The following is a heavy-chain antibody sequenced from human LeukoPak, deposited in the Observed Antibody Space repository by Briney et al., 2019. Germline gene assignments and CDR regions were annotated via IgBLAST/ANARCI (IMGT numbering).Heavy chain of an antibody. V-gene: IGHV3-11*01. J-gene: IGHJ6*02. Sequence: GGSLRLSCAASGFTFSDCYMSWIRQAPGKGLEWVSYISSSGSTIYYADSVKGRFTISRDNAKNSLYLQMNSLRAEDTAVYYCARLCSSASYYYYYYGMDVWGQGTTVTVSS. CDR2: ISSSGSTI. D-gene: IGHD2-2*01. CDR1: GFTFSDCY. CDR3: ARLCSSASYYYYYYGMDV.